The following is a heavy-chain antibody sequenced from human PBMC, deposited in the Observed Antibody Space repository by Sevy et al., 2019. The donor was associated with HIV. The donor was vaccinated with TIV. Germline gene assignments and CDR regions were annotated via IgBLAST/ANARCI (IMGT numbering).Heavy chain of an antibody. D-gene: IGHD3-3*01. V-gene: IGHV7-4-1*02. CDR1: GYTFTSYA. J-gene: IGHJ6*02. CDR3: ARYRSWSGGSFVGKYYYGMDV. CDR2: INTNTGNP. Sequence: ASVKVSCKASGYTFTSYAMNWVRQAPGQGLEWMEWINTNTGNPTYAQGFTGRFVFSLDTSVSTAYLQISSLKAEDTAVYYCARYRSWSGGSFVGKYYYGMDVWGQGTTVTVSS.